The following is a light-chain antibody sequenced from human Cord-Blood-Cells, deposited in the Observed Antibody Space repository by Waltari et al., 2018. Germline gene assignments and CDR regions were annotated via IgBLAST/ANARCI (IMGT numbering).Light chain of an antibody. Sequence: QSALTQPASVSGSPGPSITISCTGTSRDVRCYNYVSWYQQHPGKAPKLMIYDVSKLPSGVSNRFSGSKSGNTASLTISGLQAEDEADYYCSSYTSSSTWVFGGGTKLTVL. J-gene: IGLJ3*02. V-gene: IGLV2-14*01. CDR2: DVS. CDR3: SSYTSSSTWV. CDR1: SRDVRCYNY.